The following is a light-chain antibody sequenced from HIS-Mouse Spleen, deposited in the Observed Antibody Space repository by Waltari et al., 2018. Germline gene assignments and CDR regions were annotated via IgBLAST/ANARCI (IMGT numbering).Light chain of an antibody. CDR2: EDS. CDR1: ALPKKY. V-gene: IGLV3-10*01. Sequence: SYELTQPPSVSVSSGKTARIHCPGDALPKKYAYCYQQKSGQAPVLVIYEDSKRPSGIPERFSGSSSGTIATLTISGAQVEDEADYYCYSTDSSGNHRVFGGGTKLTVL. CDR3: YSTDSSGNHRV. J-gene: IGLJ2*01.